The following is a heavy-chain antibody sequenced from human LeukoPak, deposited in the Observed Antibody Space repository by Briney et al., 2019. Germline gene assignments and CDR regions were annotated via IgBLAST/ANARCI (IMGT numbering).Heavy chain of an antibody. CDR2: IYYSGST. J-gene: IGHJ5*02. CDR3: ARTNPSFNWFDP. Sequence: SDSLSLTCTVSGGSISSYYRSWIRQPPGKGLEWIGYIYYSGSTNYNPSLKSRVTISVDTSKNQFSLKLSSVTAADTAVYYCARTNPSFNWFDPWGQGTLVTVSS. CDR1: GGSISSYY. V-gene: IGHV4-59*01.